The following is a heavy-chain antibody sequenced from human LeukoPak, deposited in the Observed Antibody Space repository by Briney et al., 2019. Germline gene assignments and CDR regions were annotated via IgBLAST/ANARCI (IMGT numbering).Heavy chain of an antibody. CDR3: ARVRDGYKPPKLSSYYYMDV. CDR2: IKQDGSEK. CDR1: GFTFSNYW. D-gene: IGHD5-24*01. V-gene: IGHV3-7*01. J-gene: IGHJ6*03. Sequence: GGSLRLSCAASGFTFSNYWMHWVRQAPGKGLEWVANIKQDGSEKYYVDSVKGRFTISRDNAKNSLYLQMSSLRAEDTAVYYCARVRDGYKPPKLSSYYYMDVWGKGTTVTISS.